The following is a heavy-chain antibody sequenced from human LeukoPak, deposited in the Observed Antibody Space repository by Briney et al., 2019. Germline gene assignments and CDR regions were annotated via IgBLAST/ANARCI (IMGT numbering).Heavy chain of an antibody. Sequence: GGSLRLSCAASGFTFSSYAMHWVRQAPGEGLEWVAVISYDGSKKYYADSVKGRFTISRDNSKNTLYLQMNSLRAEDTAVYYCARDYYGSGSPPDYWGQGTLVTVSS. J-gene: IGHJ4*02. D-gene: IGHD3-10*01. CDR3: ARDYYGSGSPPDY. CDR2: ISYDGSKK. V-gene: IGHV3-30*04. CDR1: GFTFSSYA.